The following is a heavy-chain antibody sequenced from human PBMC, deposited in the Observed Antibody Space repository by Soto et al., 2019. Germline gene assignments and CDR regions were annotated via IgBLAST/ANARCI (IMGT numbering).Heavy chain of an antibody. CDR2: IYYSGST. J-gene: IGHJ4*02. D-gene: IGHD6-13*01. CDR3: ALISSQQLVRY. V-gene: IGHV4-59*08. Sequence: SETLSLTCTVSGGSIGSYYWSWIRQPPGKGLEWIGYIYYSGSTNYNPSLKSRVTISVDTSKNQFSLKLSSVTAADTAVYYCALISSQQLVRYWGQGIPVTVSS. CDR1: GGSIGSYY.